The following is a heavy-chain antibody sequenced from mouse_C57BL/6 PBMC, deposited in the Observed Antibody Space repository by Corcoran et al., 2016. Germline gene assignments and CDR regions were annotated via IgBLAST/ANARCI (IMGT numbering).Heavy chain of an antibody. V-gene: IGHV1-76*01. CDR3: ARDDYYGSRAWFAY. D-gene: IGHD1-1*01. J-gene: IGHJ3*01. CDR2: IYPGSGNT. Sequence: QVQLKQSGAELVRPGASVKLSCKASGYTFTDYYINWVKQRPAQGLEWIARIYPGSGNTYYNEKFKGKATLTAEKSSSTAYMQLSSLTSEDSAVYFCARDDYYGSRAWFAYWGQGTLVTVSA. CDR1: GYTFTDYY.